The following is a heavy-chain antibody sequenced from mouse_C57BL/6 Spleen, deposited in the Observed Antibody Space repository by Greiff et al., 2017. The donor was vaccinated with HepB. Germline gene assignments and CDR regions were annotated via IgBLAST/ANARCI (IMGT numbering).Heavy chain of an antibody. CDR3: ARDDYYGSSYGFDY. Sequence: QVQLKESGAELVKPGASVKLSCKASGYTFTSYWMHWVKQRPGQGLEWIGMIHPNSGSTNYNEKFKSKATLTVDKSSSTAYMQLSSLTSEDSAVYYCARDDYYGSSYGFDYWGQGTTLTVSS. D-gene: IGHD1-1*01. CDR1: GYTFTSYW. V-gene: IGHV1-64*01. CDR2: IHPNSGST. J-gene: IGHJ2*01.